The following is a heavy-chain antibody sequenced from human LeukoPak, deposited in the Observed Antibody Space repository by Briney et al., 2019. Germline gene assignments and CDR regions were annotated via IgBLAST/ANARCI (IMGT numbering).Heavy chain of an antibody. V-gene: IGHV4-39*07. CDR2: IYYSGST. CDR1: GGSISSSSYY. J-gene: IGHJ6*03. CDR3: ARAITIFGVITRHDYYMDV. D-gene: IGHD3-3*01. Sequence: SETLSLTCTVSGGSISSSSYYWGWIRQPPGKGLEWIGSIYYSGSTYYSPSLKSRVTISVDTSKNQFSLKLSSVTAADTAVYYCARAITIFGVITRHDYYMDVWGKGTTVTVSS.